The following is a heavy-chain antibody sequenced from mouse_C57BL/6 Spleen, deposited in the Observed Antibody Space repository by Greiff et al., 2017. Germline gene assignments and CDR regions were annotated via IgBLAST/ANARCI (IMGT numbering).Heavy chain of an antibody. CDR3: ARGAIYDYDVPFAY. Sequence: EVQLVESGGDLVKPGGSLKLSCAASGFTFSSYGMSWVRQTPDKRLEWVATISSGGSYTYYPDSVKGRFTISRDNATNTLYLQMSSLKSEDTAMXYCARGAIYDYDVPFAYWGQGTLVTVSA. CDR1: GFTFSSYG. D-gene: IGHD2-4*01. CDR2: ISSGGSYT. J-gene: IGHJ3*01. V-gene: IGHV5-6*01.